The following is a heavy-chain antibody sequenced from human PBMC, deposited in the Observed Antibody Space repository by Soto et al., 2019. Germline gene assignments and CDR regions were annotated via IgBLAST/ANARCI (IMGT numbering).Heavy chain of an antibody. D-gene: IGHD1-26*01. CDR3: AGQKVGATYYYYGMDV. CDR1: GFTFSSYE. J-gene: IGHJ6*02. CDR2: ISSSGSTI. V-gene: IGHV3-48*03. Sequence: EVQLVESRGGLVQPGGSLRLSCAASGFTFSSYEMNWVRQAPGKGLEWVSYISSSGSTIYYADSVKGRFTISRDNAKNSLYLQMNSLRAEDTAVYYCAGQKVGATYYYYGMDVWGQGTTVTVSS.